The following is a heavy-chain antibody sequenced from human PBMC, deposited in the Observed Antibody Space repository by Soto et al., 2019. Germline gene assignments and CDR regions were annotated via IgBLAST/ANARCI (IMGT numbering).Heavy chain of an antibody. V-gene: IGHV4-34*01. CDR3: ARLGYGDYVDY. J-gene: IGHJ4*02. Sequence: SETLSLTCAVYGGSFSGYYWSWIRQPPGKGLEWIGEINHSGSTNYNPSLKSRVTISVDTSKNQFSLKLSSVTAADTAVYYCARLGYGDYVDYWGQGTLVTVSS. D-gene: IGHD4-17*01. CDR1: GGSFSGYY. CDR2: INHSGST.